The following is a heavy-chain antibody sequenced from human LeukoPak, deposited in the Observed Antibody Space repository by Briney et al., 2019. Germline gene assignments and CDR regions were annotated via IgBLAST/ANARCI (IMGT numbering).Heavy chain of an antibody. V-gene: IGHV1-2*02. CDR2: INPNTGDT. CDR1: RYTFTAYY. J-gene: IGHJ5*02. Sequence: ASVKVSCKASRYTFTAYYVHWVRQAPGQGLEWIGWINPNTGDTNYAPKFQGRVTMIKDTSTNTAYMDLNKLTSDDTAVYYCGRGNKSFDPWGQGTLVTVSS. CDR3: GRGNKSFDP.